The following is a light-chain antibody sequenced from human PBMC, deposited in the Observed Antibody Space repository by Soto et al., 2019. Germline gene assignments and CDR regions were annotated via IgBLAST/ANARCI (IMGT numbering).Light chain of an antibody. CDR3: SSLPRGRTLV. CDR1: ISDVGGYDY. Sequence: QSALTQPASASGSPGQSIAISCTGTISDVGGYDYVSWYQQHPDKAPKLMIYEVTKRPSGVSNRFSGSKSGNTASLTISGLQPEDEADYNFSSLPRGRTLVFGSGTKLTVL. J-gene: IGLJ1*01. V-gene: IGLV2-14*01. CDR2: EVT.